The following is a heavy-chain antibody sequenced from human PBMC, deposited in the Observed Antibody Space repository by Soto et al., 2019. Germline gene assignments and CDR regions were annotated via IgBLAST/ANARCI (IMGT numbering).Heavy chain of an antibody. D-gene: IGHD7-27*01. J-gene: IGHJ2*01. V-gene: IGHV3-23*01. CDR1: GFTFSSYA. Sequence: GGSLRLSCAASGFTFSSYAMSWVRQAPGKGLEWVSAISGSGGSTYYVDSVKGRFTISRDNSKNTLYLQMNSLRAEDTAVYYCAKRGLGIVAWYFDLWGRGTLVTVSS. CDR3: AKRGLGIVAWYFDL. CDR2: ISGSGGST.